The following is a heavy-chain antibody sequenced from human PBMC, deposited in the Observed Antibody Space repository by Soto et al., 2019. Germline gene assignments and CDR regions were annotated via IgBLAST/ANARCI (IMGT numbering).Heavy chain of an antibody. J-gene: IGHJ4*02. CDR1: GGSISSTSFY. CDR3: ARLPWFGESFSTFDY. V-gene: IGHV4-39*01. CDR2: IYYSGST. Sequence: SETLSLTCTVSGGSISSTSFYWGWVRQPPGKGLEWIGNIYYSGSTYYNPSLQSRVTISVDTSKNQFSLRLRSVTAADTAVYSCARLPWFGESFSTFDYWGLGTLVTVSS. D-gene: IGHD3-10*01.